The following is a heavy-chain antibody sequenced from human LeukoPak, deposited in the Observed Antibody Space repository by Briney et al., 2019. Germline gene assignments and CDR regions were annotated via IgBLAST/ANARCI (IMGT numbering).Heavy chain of an antibody. J-gene: IGHJ4*02. Sequence: ASVKVSCKAFGYTFTSNYMHWVRQAPGQGLEWMGGIIPIFGTANYAQKFQGRVTITADESTSTAYMELSSLRSEDTAVYYCARGANYDILTGYYLPFDYWGQGTLVTVSS. D-gene: IGHD3-9*01. CDR3: ARGANYDILTGYYLPFDY. V-gene: IGHV1-69*13. CDR1: GYTFTSNY. CDR2: IIPIFGTA.